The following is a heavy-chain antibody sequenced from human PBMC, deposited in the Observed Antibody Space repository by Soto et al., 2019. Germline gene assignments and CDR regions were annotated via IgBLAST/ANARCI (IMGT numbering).Heavy chain of an antibody. V-gene: IGHV1-18*01. CDR2: ISVHNGNT. D-gene: IGHD3-10*01. CDR1: GYAFTTYG. CDR3: ARGRYGEY. Sequence: QVHLVQSGAEVKKPGASVKVSCKGSGYAFTTYGITWVRQAPGQGLEWMGWISVHNGNTNNAPKLQGRATVTRDTSTSTAYMELRSLRSDDTAVYYCARGRYGEYWGQGALVTVSS. J-gene: IGHJ4*02.